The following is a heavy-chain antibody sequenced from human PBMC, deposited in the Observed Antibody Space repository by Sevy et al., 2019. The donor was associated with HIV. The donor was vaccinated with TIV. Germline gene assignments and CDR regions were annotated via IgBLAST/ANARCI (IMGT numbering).Heavy chain of an antibody. D-gene: IGHD6-19*01. CDR2: LYSTGST. J-gene: IGHJ2*01. CDR3: ATPRASGWYEGTGGYLDV. V-gene: IGHV4-39*01. Sequence: SETLSLICTVSGGSISSSSYYWGWVRQPPGKGLEWIGSLYSTGSTSYNPSLRSRVTVSADTSKNQFSLKLDSVSDADTAVYYCATPRASGWYEGTGGYLDVWGRGTLVTVSS. CDR1: GGSISSSSYY.